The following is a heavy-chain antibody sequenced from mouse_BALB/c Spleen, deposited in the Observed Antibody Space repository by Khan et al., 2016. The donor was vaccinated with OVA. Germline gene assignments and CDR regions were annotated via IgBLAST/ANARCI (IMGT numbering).Heavy chain of an antibody. CDR1: GFTFSTYG. Sequence: EVELVESGGDLVKTGGSLKLSCAASGFTFSTYGMSWVRQTPDKRLEWVATISSGGHYTYYIDSVKGRFTISRDNAKNILYLQMTSLRSEDTAIYYCASLAYYYNSEGFAYWGQGTLVTVSA. D-gene: IGHD1-1*02. V-gene: IGHV5-6*01. CDR3: ASLAYYYNSEGFAY. CDR2: ISSGGHYT. J-gene: IGHJ3*01.